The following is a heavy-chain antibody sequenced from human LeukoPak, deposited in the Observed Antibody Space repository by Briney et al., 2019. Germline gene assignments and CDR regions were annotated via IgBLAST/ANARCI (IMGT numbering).Heavy chain of an antibody. CDR1: GFTVSSNY. J-gene: IGHJ4*02. Sequence: PGGSLRLSCAASGFTVSSNYMSWVRQAPGKGLEWVSVIYSGGSTYYADSVKGRFTISRDNSKNTLYLQMNSLRAEDTAVYYCARDISSSWYSTDYWGQGTLVTVSS. V-gene: IGHV3-53*01. CDR2: IYSGGST. D-gene: IGHD6-13*01. CDR3: ARDISSSWYSTDY.